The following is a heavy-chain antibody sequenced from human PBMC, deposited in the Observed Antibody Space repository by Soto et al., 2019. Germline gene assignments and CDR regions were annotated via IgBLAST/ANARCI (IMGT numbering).Heavy chain of an antibody. V-gene: IGHV1-45*02. CDR3: ASTLRFGEYTFPV. Sequence: SVKVSCKGSGNTFTYVYLHWVRQAPGQALEWMGWITPFNGNTKYAQKFQDRVTFTGDTSLNTAYMELRSLRSDDTAVYYCASTLRFGEYTFPVWGQGTTVTVSS. D-gene: IGHD3-10*01. CDR1: GNTFTYVY. CDR2: ITPFNGNT. J-gene: IGHJ6*02.